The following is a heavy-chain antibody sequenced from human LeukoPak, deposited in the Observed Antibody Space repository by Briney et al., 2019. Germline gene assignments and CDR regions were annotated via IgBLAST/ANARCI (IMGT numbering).Heavy chain of an antibody. CDR2: INHSGST. Sequence: SETLSLTCAVYGGSFSGYYWTWIRQPPGKGLEWIGEINHSGSTKYNPSLMSRVTISADTSENQFSLKMSSVTAADTAVYYCARGIAAAIDYWGQGTLVTVSS. J-gene: IGHJ4*02. CDR1: GGSFSGYY. CDR3: ARGIAAAIDY. V-gene: IGHV4-34*01. D-gene: IGHD6-13*01.